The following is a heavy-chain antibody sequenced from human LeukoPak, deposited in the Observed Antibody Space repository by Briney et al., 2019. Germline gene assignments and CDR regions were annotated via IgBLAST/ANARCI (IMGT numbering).Heavy chain of an antibody. D-gene: IGHD4-17*01. J-gene: IGHJ4*02. CDR3: ASGGDYALSFDY. CDR1: GGSISSYY. CDR2: IYYSGST. Sequence: PSETLSLTCTVSGGSISSYYWSWIRQPPGKGLEWIGYIYYSGSTNYNPSLKSRVTISVDTSKNQFSLKLTSVTAADTAVYYCASGGDYALSFDYWGQGTLVTVSS. V-gene: IGHV4-59*12.